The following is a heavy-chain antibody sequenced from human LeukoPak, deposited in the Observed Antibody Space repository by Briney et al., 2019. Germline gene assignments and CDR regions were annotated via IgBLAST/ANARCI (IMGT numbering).Heavy chain of an antibody. V-gene: IGHV1-69*05. CDR2: FIPIFETS. Sequence: ASVKVSCKASGGTFSNYGVNWVRQAPGQGLEWLGGFIPIFETSHYAQKLQGRVTITMDESTSTAYMELSSLKSEDTAVYYCARVEFEYMYVWGKGTTVTVSS. D-gene: IGHD3-10*01. CDR1: GGTFSNYG. CDR3: ARVEFEYMYV. J-gene: IGHJ6*03.